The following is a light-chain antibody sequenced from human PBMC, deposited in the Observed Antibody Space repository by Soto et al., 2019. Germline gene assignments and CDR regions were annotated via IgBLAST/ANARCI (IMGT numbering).Light chain of an antibody. CDR1: QSVSGD. J-gene: IGKJ5*01. V-gene: IGKV3-15*01. CDR2: GAS. CDR3: QQYNNWPLT. Sequence: EIVMTQSPGTLSVSPGERATLSCRASQSVSGDLAWYQQKPGQAPRLLIYGASTRVTGIPARFSGSGSGTEFTLTISSLQSEDFAVYYCQQYNNWPLTFGQGTRLEIK.